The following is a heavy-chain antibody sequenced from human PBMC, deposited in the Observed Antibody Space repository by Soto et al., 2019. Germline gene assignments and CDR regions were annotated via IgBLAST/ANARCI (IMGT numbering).Heavy chain of an antibody. Sequence: SETLSLTCAVYGGSFSGYYWSWIRQPPGKGLEWIGEINHSGSTNYNPSLKSRVTISVDTSKNQFSLKLSSVTAADTAVYYCARGDYDFWSGLDYWGQGTTVTVSS. D-gene: IGHD3-3*01. V-gene: IGHV4-34*01. CDR1: GGSFSGYY. CDR3: ARGDYDFWSGLDY. CDR2: INHSGST. J-gene: IGHJ4*02.